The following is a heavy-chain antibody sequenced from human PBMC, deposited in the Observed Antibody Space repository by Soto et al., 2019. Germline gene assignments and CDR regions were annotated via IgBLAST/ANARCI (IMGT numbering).Heavy chain of an antibody. Sequence: GGSLRLSCAASGFTFSSYGMHWVRQAPGKGLEWVAVIWYDGSNKYYADSVKGRFTISRDNSKNTLYLQMNSLRAEDTAVYYCARPSKATVLLWFGELLSGGMDVWGQGTTVTVSS. J-gene: IGHJ6*02. V-gene: IGHV3-33*01. CDR2: IWYDGSNK. CDR3: ARPSKATVLLWFGELLSGGMDV. D-gene: IGHD3-10*01. CDR1: GFTFSSYG.